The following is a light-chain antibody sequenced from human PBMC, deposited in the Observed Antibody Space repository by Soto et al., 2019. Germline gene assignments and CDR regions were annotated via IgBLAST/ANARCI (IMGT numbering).Light chain of an antibody. V-gene: IGLV2-14*03. J-gene: IGLJ1*01. CDR1: SSDVGGYNY. CDR2: DVS. CDR3: SSYASSSTPYV. Sequence: QSVLTQPASVSGSPGQSITTSCTGTSSDVGGYNYVSWYQQHPGKAPKLMIYDVSYRPSGVSNRFSGSKSGNTASLTVSGLQAEDEADYYCSSYASSSTPYVFGTGTKVTVL.